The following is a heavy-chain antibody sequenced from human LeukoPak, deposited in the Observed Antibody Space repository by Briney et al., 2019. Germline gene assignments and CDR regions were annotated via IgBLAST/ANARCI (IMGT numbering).Heavy chain of an antibody. CDR1: GFTFGDYA. J-gene: IGHJ3*02. V-gene: IGHV3-49*04. CDR2: IRSKAYGGTT. D-gene: IGHD5-18*01. CDR3: TREDTAMTDAFDI. Sequence: GGSLRLSCTASGFTFGDYAMSWVRQAPGKGLEWVGFIRSKAYGGTTEYAASAKGRFTISRDDSKSIAYLQMNSLKTEDTAVYYCTREDTAMTDAFDIWGQGTMVTVSS.